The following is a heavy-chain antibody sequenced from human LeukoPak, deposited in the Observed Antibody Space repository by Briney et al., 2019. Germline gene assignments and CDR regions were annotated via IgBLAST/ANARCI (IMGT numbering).Heavy chain of an antibody. D-gene: IGHD4-23*01. CDR3: ATDHGYGGSSADAFDI. CDR1: GFTFSSYG. Sequence: GGSLRLSCAASGFTFSSYGMNWVRQAPGKGLEWVSSISSSSSYIYYADSVKGRFTISRDNAKNSLYLQMNSLRAEDTAVYYCATDHGYGGSSADAFDIWGQGTMVTVSS. J-gene: IGHJ3*02. V-gene: IGHV3-21*01. CDR2: ISSSSSYI.